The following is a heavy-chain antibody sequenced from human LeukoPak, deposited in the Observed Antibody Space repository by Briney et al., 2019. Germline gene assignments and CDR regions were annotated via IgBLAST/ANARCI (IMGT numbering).Heavy chain of an antibody. CDR3: ARAMGGTTRSFDY. J-gene: IGHJ4*02. Sequence: PSETLSLTCTVSGGSISSYYWSWIRQPPGKGLEWIGYIYYSGSTYYNPSLKSRVTISVDRSKNQFSLKLSSVTAADTAVYYCARAMGGTTRSFDYWGQGTLVTVSS. CDR1: GGSISSYY. CDR2: IYYSGST. V-gene: IGHV4-59*12. D-gene: IGHD1-7*01.